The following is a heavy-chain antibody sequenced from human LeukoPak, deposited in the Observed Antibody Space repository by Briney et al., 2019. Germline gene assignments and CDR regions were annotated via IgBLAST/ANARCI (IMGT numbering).Heavy chain of an antibody. Sequence: SETLSLTCAVSGGSISSSNWWSWVRQPPGKGLEWIGEIYQRGSTNYNPSLKSRVTISVDKSKNQFSLKLSSVTAADTAVYYCARLQRDSSSSYYYYGMDVWGQGTTVTAS. D-gene: IGHD6-13*01. V-gene: IGHV4-4*02. CDR3: ARLQRDSSSSYYYYGMDV. CDR2: IYQRGST. J-gene: IGHJ6*02. CDR1: GGSISSSNW.